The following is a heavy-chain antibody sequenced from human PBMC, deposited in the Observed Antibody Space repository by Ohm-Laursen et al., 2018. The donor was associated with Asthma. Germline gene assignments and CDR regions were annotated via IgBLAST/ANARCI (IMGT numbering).Heavy chain of an antibody. CDR2: GGSYYDGGLK. V-gene: IGHV3-30-3*01. Sequence: SLRLSCTASGFTFRSYAMHWVRQAPGKGLEWVAVGGSYYDGGLKYYADSVNGRFTVSRDDSKNTLYLQMNSLRPDDTAVYYCARDVMEWYLPASDFWGQGTLVTVSS. D-gene: IGHD3-3*01. J-gene: IGHJ4*02. CDR3: ARDVMEWYLPASDF. CDR1: GFTFRSYA.